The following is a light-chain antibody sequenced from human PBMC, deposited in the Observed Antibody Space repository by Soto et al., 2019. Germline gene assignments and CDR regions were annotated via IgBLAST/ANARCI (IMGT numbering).Light chain of an antibody. V-gene: IGLV2-14*01. Sequence: QSALTQPASVSGSPGQSITISCTGTSSDVGGYNYVSWYQQHPDKAPKLVIYNVSNRPSGVSDRFSGSKSGNTASLIISGLQAEDEADHYCSSYTSISTVVFGGGTKLTVL. CDR2: NVS. J-gene: IGLJ2*01. CDR3: SSYTSISTVV. CDR1: SSDVGGYNY.